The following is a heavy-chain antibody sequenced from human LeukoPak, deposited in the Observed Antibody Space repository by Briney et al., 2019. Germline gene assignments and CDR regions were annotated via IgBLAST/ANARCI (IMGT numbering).Heavy chain of an antibody. CDR1: GYSISSGYY. Sequence: SETLSLTCTVSGYSISSGYYWGWIRQPPGKGLEWIGSIYYSGSTYYNPSLKSRVTISVDTSKNQFSLKLSSVTAADTAVYYCARFRSYFDYWGQGTLVTVSS. CDR3: ARFRSYFDY. V-gene: IGHV4-38-2*02. CDR2: IYYSGST. J-gene: IGHJ4*02.